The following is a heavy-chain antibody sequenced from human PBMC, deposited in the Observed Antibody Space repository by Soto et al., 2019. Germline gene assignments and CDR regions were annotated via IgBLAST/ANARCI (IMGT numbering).Heavy chain of an antibody. J-gene: IGHJ4*02. CDR3: ARVGGVAARTFDY. V-gene: IGHV4-59*01. CDR2: LYYSDNT. Sequence: SETLSLTCPVSGCSISPFYWSWVRQPPGKGLEWIGYLYYSDNTNYNPSLKSRVTISVDASKNQVSLRLTSVTAADTAVYYCARVGGVAARTFDYWGQGTVVTVSS. CDR1: GCSISPFY. D-gene: IGHD3-16*01.